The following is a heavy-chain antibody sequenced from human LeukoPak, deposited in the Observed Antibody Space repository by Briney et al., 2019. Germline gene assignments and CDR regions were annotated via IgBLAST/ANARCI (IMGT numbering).Heavy chain of an antibody. CDR1: GYTFTGYY. J-gene: IGHJ4*02. D-gene: IGHD5-12*01. CDR3: ARDYSGYPELWGFDY. V-gene: IGHV1-2*02. CDR2: INPNSDGT. Sequence: ASVKVSCKASGYTFTGYYMHWVRQAPGQGLEWMGWINPNSDGTHYAQKFQGRVTMTRDTSISTAYMELSRLRSDDTAVYYCARDYSGYPELWGFDYWGQGTLVTVSS.